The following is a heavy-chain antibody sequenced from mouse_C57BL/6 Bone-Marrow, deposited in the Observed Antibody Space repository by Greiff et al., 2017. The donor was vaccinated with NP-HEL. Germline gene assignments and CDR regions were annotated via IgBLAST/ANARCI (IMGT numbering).Heavy chain of an antibody. Sequence: QVQLKQSGAELMKPGASVKLSCKATGYTFTGYWIEWVKQRPGHGLEWIGEILPGSGSTNYNEKFKGKATFTTNTSSNTAYMQLSRLTTEDSALYYCASCRYDYAMDYWGQGTSVTVSS. CDR1: GYTFTGYW. CDR3: ASCRYDYAMDY. V-gene: IGHV1-9*01. J-gene: IGHJ4*01. CDR2: ILPGSGST. D-gene: IGHD1-3*01.